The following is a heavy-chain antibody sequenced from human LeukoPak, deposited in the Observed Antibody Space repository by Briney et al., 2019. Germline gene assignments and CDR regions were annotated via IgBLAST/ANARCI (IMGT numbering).Heavy chain of an antibody. J-gene: IGHJ4*02. D-gene: IGHD3-9*01. CDR2: ISSSSSYI. Sequence: PGGSLRLSCAASGFTFSSYSMNWVRQAPGRGLEWVSSISSSSSYIYYADSVKGRFTISRDNSKNTLYLQMNSLRAEDTAVYYCAKGSASIGYFDSDYWGQGTLVTVSS. CDR1: GFTFSSYS. CDR3: AKGSASIGYFDSDY. V-gene: IGHV3-21*01.